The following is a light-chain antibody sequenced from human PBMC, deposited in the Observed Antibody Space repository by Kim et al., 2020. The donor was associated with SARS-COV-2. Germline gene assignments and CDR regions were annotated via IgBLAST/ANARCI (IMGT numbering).Light chain of an antibody. J-gene: IGLJ1*01. V-gene: IGLV1-40*03. CDR3: QSYDSSLSDYV. CDR1: NSTIGAVYD. CDR2: GNS. Sequence: RVTAACSGGNSTIGAVYDVNWYQQLPGTAPKLLFYGNSNRPSGGPDRFSGSKSGASASLAITGLQAEDEADYYCQSYDSSLSDYVFGTGTKVTVL.